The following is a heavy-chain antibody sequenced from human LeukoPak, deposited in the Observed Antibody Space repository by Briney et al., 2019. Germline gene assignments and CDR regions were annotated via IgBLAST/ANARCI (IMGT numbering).Heavy chain of an antibody. J-gene: IGHJ3*02. D-gene: IGHD1-26*01. Sequence: ASVKVSCKASGYTFTGYYMHWVRQAPGQGLEGMGWINPNSGGTNYAQKFQGRVTMTRDTSISTAYIELSRLRSDDTAVYYCAIPRGMGANTVEAFDIWGQGTMVTVSS. CDR2: INPNSGGT. V-gene: IGHV1-2*02. CDR3: AIPRGMGANTVEAFDI. CDR1: GYTFTGYY.